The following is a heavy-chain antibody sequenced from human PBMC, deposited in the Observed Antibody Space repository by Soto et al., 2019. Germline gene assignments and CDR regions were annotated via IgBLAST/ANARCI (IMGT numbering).Heavy chain of an antibody. Sequence: GGSLRLSCAASGFTFSSYSMNWVRQAPGKGLEWVSSISSSSSYIYYADSVKGRFTISRDNAKNSLYLQMNSLRAEDTAVYYCARDLRGDLRTFGGVSFDYWGQGTLVTVSS. CDR3: ARDLRGDLRTFGGVSFDY. V-gene: IGHV3-21*01. CDR1: GFTFSSYS. J-gene: IGHJ4*02. D-gene: IGHD3-16*01. CDR2: ISSSSSYI.